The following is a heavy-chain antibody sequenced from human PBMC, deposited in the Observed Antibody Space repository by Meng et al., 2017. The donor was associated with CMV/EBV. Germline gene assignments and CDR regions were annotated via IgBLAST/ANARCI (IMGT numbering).Heavy chain of an antibody. CDR2: TYYRSKWYN. Sequence: SQTLSLTCAISGDSFSSNSAAWHWIRQSPSRGLEWLGRTYYRSKWYNDYAVSVKSRITINPDTSKNQFSLQLNSVTPEDTAVYYCARDRYCSSTSCYWVGMDVWGQGTTVTVSS. J-gene: IGHJ6*02. CDR3: ARDRYCSSTSCYWVGMDV. V-gene: IGHV6-1*01. CDR1: GDSFSSNSAA. D-gene: IGHD2-2*01.